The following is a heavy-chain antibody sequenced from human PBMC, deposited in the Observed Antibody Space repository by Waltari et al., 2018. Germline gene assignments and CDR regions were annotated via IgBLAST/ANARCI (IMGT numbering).Heavy chain of an antibody. CDR3: ARATRGYCSGGSGSPGFRFFDY. CDR1: GGSISSGSYY. D-gene: IGHD2-15*01. V-gene: IGHV4-61*02. CDR2: IYTSGGT. Sequence: QVQLQESGPGLVKPSQTLSLTCTVSGGSISSGSYYWSWIRQPAGKGLEWIGRIYTSGGTNDNPSLKSRVTISVDTAKNQFSLKLSSVTAADTAVDYCARATRGYCSGGSGSPGFRFFDYWGQGTLVTVSS. J-gene: IGHJ4*02.